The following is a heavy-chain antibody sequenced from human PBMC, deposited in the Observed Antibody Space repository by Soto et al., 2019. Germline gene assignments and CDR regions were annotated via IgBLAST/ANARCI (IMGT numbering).Heavy chain of an antibody. CDR1: GGSVSSGSYY. D-gene: IGHD3-22*01. CDR2: IYYSGST. V-gene: IGHV4-61*01. J-gene: IGHJ6*02. Sequence: PSETLSLTCTVSGGSVSSGSYYWSWIRQPPGKGLEWIGYIYYSGSTNYNPSLKSRVTISVDTSKNQFSLKLSSVTAADTAVYYCARERQTYDSSGYYYYGMDVWGQGTTVTVSS. CDR3: ARERQTYDSSGYYYYGMDV.